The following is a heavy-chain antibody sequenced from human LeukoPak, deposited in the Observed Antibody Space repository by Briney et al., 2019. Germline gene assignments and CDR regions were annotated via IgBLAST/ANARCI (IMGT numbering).Heavy chain of an antibody. Sequence: GGSLRLSCAASGFTFSTYAMSWVRQAPGKGLEWVSGISGSGDSTSYADSVKGRFTISRDNSKNTLYLQMSSLRAEDTAVYYCAKDRSDNNTWYAGSHWGQGTLVTVSS. D-gene: IGHD2-8*01. J-gene: IGHJ4*02. CDR1: GFTFSTYA. CDR3: AKDRSDNNTWYAGSH. CDR2: ISGSGDST. V-gene: IGHV3-23*01.